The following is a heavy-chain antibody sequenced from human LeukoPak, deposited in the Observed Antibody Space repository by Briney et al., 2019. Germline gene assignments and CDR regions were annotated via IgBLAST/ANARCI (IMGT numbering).Heavy chain of an antibody. CDR2: IYYSGST. J-gene: IGHJ6*02. Sequence: SETLSLTCTDSGGSISSGGSYWSWIRQHPGKGLEWIGYIYYSGSTYYNPSLKSRVTISVDTSKNQFSLKLSSVTAADTAVYYCARTYTIFGVVTPSYGMDVWGQGTTVTVSS. V-gene: IGHV4-31*03. D-gene: IGHD3-3*01. CDR1: GGSISSGGSY. CDR3: ARTYTIFGVVTPSYGMDV.